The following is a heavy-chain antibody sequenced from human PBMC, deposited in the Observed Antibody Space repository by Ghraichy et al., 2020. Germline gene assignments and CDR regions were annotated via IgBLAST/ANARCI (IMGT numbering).Heavy chain of an antibody. Sequence: GEYLNISCKTSGYTFSNFWIAWVRQTPGEGLEWMGFIYPGDSDTRYSPSFEGQVTISADKSISTAFLTWSSLKASDTGVYFCARLSCGGDCYDEHLPNFDFWGQGALVTVSS. V-gene: IGHV5-51*01. J-gene: IGHJ4*02. CDR3: ARLSCGGDCYDEHLPNFDF. CDR1: GYTFSNFW. CDR2: IYPGDSDT. D-gene: IGHD2-21*02.